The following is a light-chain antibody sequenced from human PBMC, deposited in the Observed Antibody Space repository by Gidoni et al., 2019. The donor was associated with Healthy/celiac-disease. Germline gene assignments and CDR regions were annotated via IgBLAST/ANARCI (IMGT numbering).Light chain of an antibody. J-gene: IGKJ1*01. CDR1: QSVSSY. V-gene: IGKV3-11*01. CDR3: QQRSNWSWT. Sequence: EIVFTQSPATLSLSPGERATLSCRASQSVSSYLAWYQQKPGQAHRLLIYDASNRATGSPARFSGSGSGTDFTLTISSLEPEDFAVYYCQQRSNWSWTFGQGTKVEIK. CDR2: DAS.